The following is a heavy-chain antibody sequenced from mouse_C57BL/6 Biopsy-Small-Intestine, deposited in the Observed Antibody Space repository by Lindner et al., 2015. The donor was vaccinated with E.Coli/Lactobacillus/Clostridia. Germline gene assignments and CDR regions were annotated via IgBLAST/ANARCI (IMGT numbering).Heavy chain of an antibody. Sequence: VQLQESGPVLVKPGASVKISCKASGYSFTGYYMNWVKQSPEKSLEWIGEINPSTGGTTYNQKFKGKATLTVDKSSSTAHMELRSLTSEDSAVYYCAPGSSPYWYFDVWGTGTTVTVSS. J-gene: IGHJ1*03. CDR1: GYSFTGYY. CDR2: INPSTGGT. V-gene: IGHV1-42*01. D-gene: IGHD1-1*01. CDR3: APGSSPYWYFDV.